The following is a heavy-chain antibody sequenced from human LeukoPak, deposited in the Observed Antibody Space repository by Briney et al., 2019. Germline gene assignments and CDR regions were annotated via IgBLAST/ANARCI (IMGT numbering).Heavy chain of an antibody. D-gene: IGHD4-17*01. CDR3: ARDYGDYAPDY. Sequence: GGSLRLSCAASGFTFSSYSMNWVRQAPGEGLEWVSYISSSSSTIYYADSVKGRFTISRDNAKNSLYLQMNSLRAEDTAVYYCARDYGDYAPDYWGQGTLVTVSS. CDR1: GFTFSSYS. V-gene: IGHV3-48*04. CDR2: ISSSSSTI. J-gene: IGHJ4*02.